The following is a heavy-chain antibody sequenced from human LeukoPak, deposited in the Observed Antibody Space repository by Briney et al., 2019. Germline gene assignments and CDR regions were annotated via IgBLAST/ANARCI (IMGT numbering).Heavy chain of an antibody. J-gene: IGHJ4*02. V-gene: IGHV4-34*01. CDR2: INHSGST. Sequence: PSETLSLTCAVYGGSFSGYYWSWIRQPPGKGLEWIGEINHSGSTNYNPSLKSRVTISVDTSKNQFSLKLSSVTAADTAVYYCARGGCRRVGANTNWGQGTLVTVSS. D-gene: IGHD1-26*01. CDR1: GGSFSGYY. CDR3: ARGGCRRVGANTN.